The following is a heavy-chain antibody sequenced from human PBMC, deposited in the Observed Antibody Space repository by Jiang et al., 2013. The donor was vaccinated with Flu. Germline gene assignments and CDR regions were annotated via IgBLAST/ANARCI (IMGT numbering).Heavy chain of an antibody. CDR2: MSHDGRNK. V-gene: IGHV3-30*04. J-gene: IGHJ4*02. CDR1: GLNLRSYN. D-gene: IGHD5-12*01. Sequence: VQLVESGGGVVQPGTSLRLSCAAPGLNLRSYNMHWVRQAPGKGLEWVALMSHDGRNKYSADSVKGRFTISRDISNNTLYLQMNSLRPEDSAVYYCARGYSGYYFDYWGQGTLVTVAS. CDR3: ARGYSGYYFDY.